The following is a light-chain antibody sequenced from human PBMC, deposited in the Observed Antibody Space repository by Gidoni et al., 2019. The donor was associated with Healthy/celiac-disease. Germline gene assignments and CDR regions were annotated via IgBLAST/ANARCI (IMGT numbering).Light chain of an antibody. CDR3: QAWDSSTVV. CDR1: KLGDKY. J-gene: IGLJ2*01. V-gene: IGLV3-1*01. CDR2: QDS. Sequence: SYALPQPPSVSVSPGQTASITCSGDKLGDKYACCYQQKPGQSPVLVIYQDSKRPSGIPERCSGSNSGNTATLTISGTQAMDEADYYCQAWDSSTVVFGGGTKLTVL.